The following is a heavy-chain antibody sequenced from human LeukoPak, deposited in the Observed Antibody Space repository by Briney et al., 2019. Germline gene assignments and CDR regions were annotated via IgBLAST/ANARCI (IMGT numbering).Heavy chain of an antibody. CDR2: IYYSGST. Sequence: SETLSLTCTVSGGSISSSTYYWGWIRQPPGKGLEWIGSIYYSGSTYYNPSLKSRVTISLDTSKNQFSLKLSSVTAADTAVYYCARVDANWGVVDYWGQGTLVTVSS. CDR3: ARVDANWGVVDY. V-gene: IGHV4-39*07. CDR1: GGSISSSTYY. D-gene: IGHD7-27*01. J-gene: IGHJ4*02.